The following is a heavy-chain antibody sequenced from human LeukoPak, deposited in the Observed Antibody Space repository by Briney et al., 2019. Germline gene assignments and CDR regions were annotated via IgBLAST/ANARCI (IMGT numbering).Heavy chain of an antibody. CDR2: IWYDGSKT. CDR1: GFIFSSYG. Sequence: GGSLRLSCAASGFIFSSYGMHWVRQAPGKGLEWVALIWYDGSKTNYADSVKGRFTISRDNSKNTLYLQMNSLRADDTAMYYCASMTTVTLDDAFDLWGQGTMVTVSS. D-gene: IGHD4-17*01. J-gene: IGHJ3*01. V-gene: IGHV3-33*03. CDR3: ASMTTVTLDDAFDL.